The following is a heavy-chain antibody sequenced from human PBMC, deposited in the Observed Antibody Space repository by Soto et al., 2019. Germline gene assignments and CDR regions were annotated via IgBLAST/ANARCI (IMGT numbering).Heavy chain of an antibody. Sequence: QIQLVQSGGEVKKPGASVKVSCKSSGYKFISHSITWVRQAPGQGLEWMGRISAYNGNTNYAQKLQGRFTMTTDTSTNTAYMELRSLRSDDTAVYYCARGAFCGGAPGCRDMDVWGQGTTVTVSS. CDR2: ISAYNGNT. CDR1: GYKFISHS. D-gene: IGHD2-21*01. CDR3: ARGAFCGGAPGCRDMDV. J-gene: IGHJ6*02. V-gene: IGHV1-18*01.